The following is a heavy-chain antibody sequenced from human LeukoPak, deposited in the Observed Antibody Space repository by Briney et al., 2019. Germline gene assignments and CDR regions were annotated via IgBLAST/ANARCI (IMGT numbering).Heavy chain of an antibody. D-gene: IGHD3-22*01. CDR1: GYTFTSYD. J-gene: IGHJ4*02. V-gene: IGHV1-8*01. Sequence: ASVKVSCKASGYTFTSYDINWVRQATGQGLEWMGWMNPNSGNTGYAQKFQGRVTMTRNTSISTAYMELSSLRSEDTAVYYCARGPPPTWYDSSGYQSEFDYWGQGTLVTVSS. CDR2: MNPNSGNT. CDR3: ARGPPPTWYDSSGYQSEFDY.